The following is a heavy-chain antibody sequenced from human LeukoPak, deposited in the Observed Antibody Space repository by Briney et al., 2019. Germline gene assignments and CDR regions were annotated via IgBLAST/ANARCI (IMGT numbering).Heavy chain of an antibody. Sequence: GGSLRLSCAASGFTFSDYSMNWVRQAPGKGLQWVSFISSSRNTIYYADSVKGRFTISRDNAENSLYLQMSSLRAEDTAVYYCARAYSTYHMDVWGKGTTVTVSS. D-gene: IGHD4-11*01. CDR3: ARAYSTYHMDV. CDR2: ISSSRNTI. V-gene: IGHV3-48*01. CDR1: GFTFSDYS. J-gene: IGHJ6*03.